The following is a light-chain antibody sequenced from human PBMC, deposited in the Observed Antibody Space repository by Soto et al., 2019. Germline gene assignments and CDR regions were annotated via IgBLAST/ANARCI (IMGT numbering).Light chain of an antibody. J-gene: IGKJ5*01. V-gene: IGKV3-15*01. CDR2: GAS. CDR1: QSVSSN. Sequence: EIVMTQSPATLSVSPGERATFSCRASQSVSSNLAWYQQKPGQAPRLLIYGASTRASGLPARFSGSGSGTEFTLTISSLQSEDFAVYYCQQYYNWPPRITFGQGTRLEI. CDR3: QQYYNWPPRIT.